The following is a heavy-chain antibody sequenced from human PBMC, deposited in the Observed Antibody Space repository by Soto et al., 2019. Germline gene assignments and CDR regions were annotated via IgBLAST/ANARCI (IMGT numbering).Heavy chain of an antibody. CDR2: IYYSGVT. J-gene: IGHJ6*02. V-gene: IGHV4-59*12. CDR1: GGSISNYY. CDR3: TTLGIEQGAYGMDV. Sequence: SETLSLTCTLSGGSISNYYWNWIRQAPGKGLEWIGYIYYSGVTNYNPSLKSRVTISVDTSKKEFSLKVSSVTAADTAMYYCTTLGIEQGAYGMDVWGHGTTVTVSS. D-gene: IGHD6-13*01.